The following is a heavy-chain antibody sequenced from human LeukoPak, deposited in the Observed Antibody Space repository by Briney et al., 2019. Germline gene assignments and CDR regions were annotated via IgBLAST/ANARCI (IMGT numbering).Heavy chain of an antibody. CDR3: AKDINSYYYYYYMDV. CDR2: ISWNSGSI. Sequence: PGGSLRLSCAASGFTFDDYAMHWVRQAPGKGLEWGSGISWNSGSIGYADSVKGRFTISKDNAKNSLYLQMNSLRAEDMALYYCAKDINSYYYYYYMDVWGKGTTVTVSS. V-gene: IGHV3-9*03. CDR1: GFTFDDYA. J-gene: IGHJ6*03.